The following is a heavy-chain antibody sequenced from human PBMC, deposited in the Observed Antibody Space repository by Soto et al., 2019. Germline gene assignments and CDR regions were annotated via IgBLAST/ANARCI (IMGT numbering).Heavy chain of an antibody. CDR2: MWYDGSKG. V-gene: IGHV3-33*01. CDR1: GFYFRNYG. J-gene: IGHJ4*02. CDR3: ATDELAADNYAGY. D-gene: IGHD6-25*01. Sequence: QVQLVESGGGVVQPGTSLRLSCVTSGFYFRNYGMHWVRQAPGKGLEWVAVMWYDGSKGYYADSVRGRFTVSRDISKNTLYLQMNSLRAEDTAVYYCATDELAADNYAGYWGRGPLVTVSS.